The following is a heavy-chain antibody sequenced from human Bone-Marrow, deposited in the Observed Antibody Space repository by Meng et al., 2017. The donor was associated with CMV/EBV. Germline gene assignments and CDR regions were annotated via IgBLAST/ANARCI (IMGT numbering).Heavy chain of an antibody. CDR2: ISWNSGSI. Sequence: GGSLRLSCAASGFTFDDYAMHWVRQAPGKGLEWVSGISWNSGSIGYADSVKGRFTISRDNAKNSLYLQMNSLRAEDTALYYCAKVEEQLVGPHSGMDVWGQGTTVTVSS. D-gene: IGHD6-6*01. J-gene: IGHJ6*02. CDR1: GFTFDDYA. CDR3: AKVEEQLVGPHSGMDV. V-gene: IGHV3-9*01.